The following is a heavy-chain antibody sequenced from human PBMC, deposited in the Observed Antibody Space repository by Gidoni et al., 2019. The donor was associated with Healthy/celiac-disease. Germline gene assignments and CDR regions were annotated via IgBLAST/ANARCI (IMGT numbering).Heavy chain of an antibody. CDR1: GFTVSSNY. CDR2: IYSGGST. D-gene: IGHD3-22*01. CDR3: ARGHKIKRVVVITTFNAFDI. Sequence: EVQLVESGGGLIQPGGSLRLSCAASGFTVSSNYMSWVRQAPGKGLEWVSVIYSGGSTYYADSVKGRFTISRDNSKNTLYLQMNSLRAEDTAVYYCARGHKIKRVVVITTFNAFDIWGQGTMVTVSS. J-gene: IGHJ3*02. V-gene: IGHV3-53*01.